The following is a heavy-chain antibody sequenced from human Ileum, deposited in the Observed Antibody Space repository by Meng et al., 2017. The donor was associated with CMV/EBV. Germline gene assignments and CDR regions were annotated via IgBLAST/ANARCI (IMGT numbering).Heavy chain of an antibody. J-gene: IGHJ5*02. V-gene: IGHV2-5*01. CDR2: IYWNDDK. CDR1: GFSLSTSGVG. Sequence: SGPTLVKPTQTLTLTCTFSGFSLSTSGVGVGWIRQPPGKALEWLALIYWNDDKRYSPSLQNRLSITKDTSKNQVVLTMTNMDPVDTATYYCAHRYCSGTSCYTGSSLFDPWGQGTLVTVSS. D-gene: IGHD2-2*02. CDR3: AHRYCSGTSCYTGSSLFDP.